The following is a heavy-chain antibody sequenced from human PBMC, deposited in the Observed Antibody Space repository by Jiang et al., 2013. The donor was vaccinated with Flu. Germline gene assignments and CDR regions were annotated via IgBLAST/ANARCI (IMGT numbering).Heavy chain of an antibody. Sequence: EVKKPGSSVKVSCKASGAPSTTLLSAGCDRPLHRGLSGWRDXPFFSTTNYARKFQGTVTITADESTSTAYIELNNLTSEDTAMYYCARHGAVTTFGVWYFDLWGPGTLVTVSS. D-gene: IGHD3-16*01. CDR1: GAPSTTLL. V-gene: IGHV1-69*01. J-gene: IGHJ2*01. CDR3: ARHGAVTTFGVWYFDL. CDR2: XPFFSTT.